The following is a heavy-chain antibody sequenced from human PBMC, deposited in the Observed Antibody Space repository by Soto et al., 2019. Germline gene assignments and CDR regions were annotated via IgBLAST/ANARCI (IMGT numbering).Heavy chain of an antibody. CDR1: GYTFTGYY. CDR3: ARDLAARDYYYGMDV. J-gene: IGHJ6*02. Sequence: DSVKVSCKASGYTFTGYYMHWVRQAPGQGLEWMGWINPNSGGTNYAQKFQGRVTMTRDTSISTAYMELSRLRSDDTAVYYCARDLAARDYYYGMDVWGQGTTVTVSS. CDR2: INPNSGGT. V-gene: IGHV1-2*02. D-gene: IGHD6-13*01.